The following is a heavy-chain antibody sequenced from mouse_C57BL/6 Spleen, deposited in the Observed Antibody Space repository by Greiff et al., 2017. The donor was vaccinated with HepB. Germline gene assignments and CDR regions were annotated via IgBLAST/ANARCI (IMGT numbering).Heavy chain of an antibody. D-gene: IGHD1-1*01. V-gene: IGHV14-2*01. Sequence: EVKLVESGAELVKPGASVKLSCTASGFNIKDYYMHWVKQRTEQGLEWIGRIDPEDGETKYAPKFQGKATITADTSSNTAYLQLSSLTSEDTAVYYCASITTVVADWYFDVWGTGTTVTVSS. CDR2: IDPEDGET. J-gene: IGHJ1*03. CDR1: GFNIKDYY. CDR3: ASITTVVADWYFDV.